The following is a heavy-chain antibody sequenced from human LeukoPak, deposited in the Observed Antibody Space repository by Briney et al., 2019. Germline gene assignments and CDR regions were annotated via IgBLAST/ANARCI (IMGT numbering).Heavy chain of an antibody. CDR3: ARDSLVGRTPPVFDY. CDR2: IDSTSTYI. V-gene: IGHV3-21*04. CDR1: RFTFSTYS. D-gene: IGHD2-8*02. J-gene: IGHJ4*02. Sequence: GGSLRLSCAASRFTFSTYSMNWVRQAPGKGLEWVSSIDSTSTYIYYADSVKGRFTISRDNAKNSLYLQMDSLRAEDTAVYYCARDSLVGRTPPVFDYWGQGTLVTVSS.